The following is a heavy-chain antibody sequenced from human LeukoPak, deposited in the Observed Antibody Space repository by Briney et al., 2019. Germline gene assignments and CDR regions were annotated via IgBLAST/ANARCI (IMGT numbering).Heavy chain of an antibody. J-gene: IGHJ4*02. V-gene: IGHV3-23*01. D-gene: IGHD4-23*01. CDR2: ISGSGGST. CDR1: GFTFSSYW. CDR3: AKPLPTRPLLTTVGAFDY. Sequence: GGSLRLSCAASGFTFSSYWMSWVRQAPGKGLEWVSAISGSGGSTYYADSVKGRFTISRDNSKNTLYLQMYSLRAEDTAVYYCAKPLPTRPLLTTVGAFDYWGQGTLVTVSS.